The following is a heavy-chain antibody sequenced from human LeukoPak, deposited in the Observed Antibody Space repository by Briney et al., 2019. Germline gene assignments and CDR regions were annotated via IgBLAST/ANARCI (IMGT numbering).Heavy chain of an antibody. CDR2: ISGSGGST. Sequence: GGSLRLSCAASGFTFGSYAMSWVRQAPGKGLEWVSAISGSGGSTYYADSVKGRFTISRDNSKNTLYLQMNSLRAEDTAVYYCAKDRNVLRFLEWGREAFDIWGQGTMVTVSS. D-gene: IGHD3-3*01. CDR1: GFTFGSYA. V-gene: IGHV3-23*01. J-gene: IGHJ3*02. CDR3: AKDRNVLRFLEWGREAFDI.